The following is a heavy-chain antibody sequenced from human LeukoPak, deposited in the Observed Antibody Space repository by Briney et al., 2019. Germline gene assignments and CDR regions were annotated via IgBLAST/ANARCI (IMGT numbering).Heavy chain of an antibody. V-gene: IGHV3-48*01. D-gene: IGHD1-26*01. CDR1: GSTVSSYS. Sequence: GGSLRLSCAASGSTVSSYSMNWVRQAPGKGLEWVSYISSSSSTIYYADSVKGRFTISRDNAKNSLYLQMNSLRAEDTAVYYCARGQVVGATFGMDVWGKGTTVTVSS. J-gene: IGHJ6*04. CDR2: ISSSSSTI. CDR3: ARGQVVGATFGMDV.